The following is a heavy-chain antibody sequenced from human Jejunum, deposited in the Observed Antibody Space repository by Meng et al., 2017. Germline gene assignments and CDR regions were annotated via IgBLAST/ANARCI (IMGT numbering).Heavy chain of an antibody. J-gene: IGHJ5*02. CDR3: ARDTAGFGP. Sequence: QLQLQESGPGLVKPSGTLSLTCALSGGSISTAGYYWGWTRQSPGKGLGWIGSIFYSGTTYYNPSLKSRVTISIGTSKNQFSLKMNSVTAADTAVYYCARDTAGFGPWGQGTLVTVSS. CDR1: GGSISTAGYY. V-gene: IGHV4-39*07. D-gene: IGHD6-13*01. CDR2: IFYSGTT.